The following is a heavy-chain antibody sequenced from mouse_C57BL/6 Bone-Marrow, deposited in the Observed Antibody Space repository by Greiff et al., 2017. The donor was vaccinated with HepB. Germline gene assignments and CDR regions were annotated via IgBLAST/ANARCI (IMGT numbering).Heavy chain of an antibody. CDR3: ARGYYGYDGGFAY. D-gene: IGHD2-2*01. Sequence: VKLVESGPGLVQPSQSLSITCTVSGFSLTSYGVHWVRQSPGKGLEWLGVIWSGGSTDYNAAFISRLSISKDNSKSQVFFKMNSLQADDTAIYYCARGYYGYDGGFAYWGQGTLVTVSA. J-gene: IGHJ3*01. CDR2: IWSGGST. CDR1: GFSLTSYG. V-gene: IGHV2-2*01.